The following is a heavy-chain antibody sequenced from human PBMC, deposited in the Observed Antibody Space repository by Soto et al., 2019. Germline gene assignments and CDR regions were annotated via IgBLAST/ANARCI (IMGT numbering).Heavy chain of an antibody. J-gene: IGHJ6*02. D-gene: IGHD1-26*01. CDR1: GGSFSSDSFI. CDR3: ARDHKWDGMDV. V-gene: IGHV4-31*03. Sequence: SETLSLTCSVSGGSFSSDSFIWSWVRQFPGKGLEWIGYINYSGTTYYNPSLRSRITMSVDASKNQFSLNLSSVTAADTAVYYCARDHKWDGMDVWGQGTTVTVSS. CDR2: INYSGTT.